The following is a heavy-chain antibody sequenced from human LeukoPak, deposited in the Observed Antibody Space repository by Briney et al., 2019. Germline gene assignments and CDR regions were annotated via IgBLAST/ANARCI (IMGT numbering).Heavy chain of an antibody. CDR2: ISGNLTHI. CDR1: AFTFSSYS. J-gene: IGHJ4*02. CDR3: ARDPPGSGSLLHFEY. D-gene: IGHD5-12*01. Sequence: GGALRLSCVAPAFTFSSYSMNWIPQATGKGLKREPPISGNLTHIYYADSLKGRFTVTSDNAKNSLYLQMNTLRAEDTAVYYCARDPPGSGSLLHFEYWGQGTVVAVSS. V-gene: IGHV3-21*01.